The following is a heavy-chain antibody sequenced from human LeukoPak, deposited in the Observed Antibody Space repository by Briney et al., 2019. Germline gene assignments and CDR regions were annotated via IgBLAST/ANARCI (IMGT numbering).Heavy chain of an antibody. CDR2: MNPNSGNT. D-gene: IGHD3-10*01. Sequence: GASVKVSCKASGYTFTSYDINWVRQATGQGLEWMGWMNPNSGNTGYAQKFQGRVTITRNTSISTAYMELSSLRSEDTAVYYCARGGDLDYYYYMDVWGKGTTVTVSS. V-gene: IGHV1-8*03. J-gene: IGHJ6*03. CDR1: GYTFTSYD. CDR3: ARGGDLDYYYYMDV.